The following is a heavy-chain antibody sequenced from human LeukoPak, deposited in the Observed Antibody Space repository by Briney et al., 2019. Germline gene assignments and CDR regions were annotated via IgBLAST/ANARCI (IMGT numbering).Heavy chain of an antibody. V-gene: IGHV4-59*01. Sequence: SETLSLTCTVSGGSISSYYWSWIRQPPGKGLEWIGYIYYSGSTNYNPSLKSRVTISVDTSKNQFSLKQSSVTAADTAVYYCARGGVVPAAMGMWGQGTLVTVSS. D-gene: IGHD2-2*01. J-gene: IGHJ4*02. CDR2: IYYSGST. CDR1: GGSISSYY. CDR3: ARGGVVPAAMGM.